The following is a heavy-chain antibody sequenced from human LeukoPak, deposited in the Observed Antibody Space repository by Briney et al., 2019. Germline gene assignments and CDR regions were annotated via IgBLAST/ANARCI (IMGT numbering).Heavy chain of an antibody. CDR2: IDWDDDK. Sequence: SGPALVKPTQTLTLTCPFSGFSLSTSGRCVSWIRQPPGKALQSLARIDWDDDKYYSTSLKTRLTISKDTSKNQVVLTMTTMDPVDTASYNCAQTLGYCSGGSCYFDYWGQGTLVTVSS. CDR3: AQTLGYCSGGSCYFDY. V-gene: IGHV2-70*11. J-gene: IGHJ4*02. D-gene: IGHD2-15*01. CDR1: GFSLSTSGRC.